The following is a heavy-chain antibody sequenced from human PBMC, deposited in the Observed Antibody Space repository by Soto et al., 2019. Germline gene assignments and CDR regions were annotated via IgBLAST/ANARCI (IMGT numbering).Heavy chain of an antibody. D-gene: IGHD3-3*01. J-gene: IGHJ4*02. CDR1: GDSISNTNW. V-gene: IGHV4-4*02. CDR2: IYHSGST. Sequence: QVQLQESSPGLVRPSGTLSLTCTVSGDSISNTNWWSWVRQPPGKGLEWIGEIYHSGSTNYNPSLKSRVSISVDKSKNQFSLNLTSVTAADTAVYFCAKRSLRRLRFVETHWGQGTLVTVSS. CDR3: AKRSLRRLRFVETH.